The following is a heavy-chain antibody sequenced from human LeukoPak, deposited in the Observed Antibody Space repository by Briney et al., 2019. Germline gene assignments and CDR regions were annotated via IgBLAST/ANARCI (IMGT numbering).Heavy chain of an antibody. CDR2: INHSGST. Sequence: PSETLPLTCAVYGGSFSAYYWSWLRQPTRKGLKWIRDINHSGSTNYNPSLKSRVTISVDTSKNQFSLKLRSVTAADTAVYYCARGQRLGYYYYYMDVWGKGTTVTVSS. CDR1: GGSFSAYY. CDR3: ARGQRLGYYYYYMDV. D-gene: IGHD7-27*01. J-gene: IGHJ6*03. V-gene: IGHV4-34*01.